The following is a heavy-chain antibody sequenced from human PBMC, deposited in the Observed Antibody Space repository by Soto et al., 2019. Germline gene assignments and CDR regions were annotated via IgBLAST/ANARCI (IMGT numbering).Heavy chain of an antibody. CDR3: ARVGLTNTFDF. Sequence: GESLKISCAASGFTFTSYSMTWVRQAPGKGLEWVSDISGSGSAINYADSVKGRFAISRDNAKNSLHLQMNSLRVEDLAVYYCARVGLTNTFDFWGQGTVVTVSS. J-gene: IGHJ4*02. V-gene: IGHV3-48*01. D-gene: IGHD3-10*01. CDR1: GFTFTSYS. CDR2: ISGSGSAI.